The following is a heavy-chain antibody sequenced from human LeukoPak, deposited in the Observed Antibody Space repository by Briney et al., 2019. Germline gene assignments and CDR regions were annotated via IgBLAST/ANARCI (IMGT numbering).Heavy chain of an antibody. D-gene: IGHD6-13*01. CDR1: GFTLSSYA. CDR3: ARVAEAAAFDY. J-gene: IGHJ4*02. CDR2: ISSSSTYI. V-gene: IGHV3-21*01. Sequence: PGGSLRLSCAASGFTLSSYAMAWVRQGPGKGLEWVSSISSSSTYIYYADSVKGRFTISRDNAKNSLYLQMNSLRADDTAVYYCARVAEAAAFDYWGQGTLVTVSS.